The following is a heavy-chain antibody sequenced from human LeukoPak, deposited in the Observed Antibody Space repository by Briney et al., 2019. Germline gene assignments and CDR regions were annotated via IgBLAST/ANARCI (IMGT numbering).Heavy chain of an antibody. CDR3: AHSRSSGGSTRFWSFDY. D-gene: IGHD2-15*01. CDR2: IYWDDDK. CDR1: GFSLSTSGAV. J-gene: IGHJ4*02. Sequence: SGPTLVNPTQTLTLTCTFSGFSLSTSGAVVVWIRQPPGKALAWLALIYWDDDKLYSPSLKSRLTITQDTSKNKVVLTRTNMDPVDTATYYCAHSRSSGGSTRFWSFDYWGQGTLVTVSS. V-gene: IGHV2-5*02.